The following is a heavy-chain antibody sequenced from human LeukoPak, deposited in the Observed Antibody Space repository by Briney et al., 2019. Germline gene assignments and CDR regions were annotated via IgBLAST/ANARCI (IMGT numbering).Heavy chain of an antibody. Sequence: PARSLSLACPAYAFTFSSIRREWDRPVQGKVLGWVGIISCDGSNKYYADSVKGRFPTTRDNAKNTLDLQMNSLVSEYAAAYYCAKDPFDYWGQGTLVTVSS. CDR3: AKDPFDY. CDR1: AFTFSSIR. V-gene: IGHV3-30*18. J-gene: IGHJ4*02. CDR2: ISCDGSNK.